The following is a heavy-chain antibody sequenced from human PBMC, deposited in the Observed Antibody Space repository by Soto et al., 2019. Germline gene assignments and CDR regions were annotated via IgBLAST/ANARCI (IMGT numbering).Heavy chain of an antibody. D-gene: IGHD3-22*01. CDR2: ISGSGGST. CDR1: GFTFSSYA. V-gene: IGHV3-23*01. J-gene: IGHJ4*02. CDR3: AKVCYQSMTVVEGFDY. Sequence: GGSLRLSCAASGFTFSSYAMTWVRQAPGKGLEWVSSISGSGGSTYYADSVKGRFTISRDNSKNTLYLRMNSLRAEDTAVYYCAKVCYQSMTVVEGFDYWGQGTLVTVSS.